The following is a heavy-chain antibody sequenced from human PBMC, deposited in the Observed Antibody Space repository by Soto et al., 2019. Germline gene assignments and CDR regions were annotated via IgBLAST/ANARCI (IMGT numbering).Heavy chain of an antibody. J-gene: IGHJ3*02. CDR3: ARGAGSYFRRVVGAFDI. Sequence: GSLRLSCAASGFTFSSYAIHWVRQAPGKGLEWVAIIWFDGSNKYYADSVKGRFSISRDNPKNTLFLQVDSLRAEDTAVYYCARGAGSYFRRVVGAFDIWGQGTMVTVSS. CDR2: IWFDGSNK. D-gene: IGHD3-10*01. CDR1: GFTFSSYA. V-gene: IGHV3-33*01.